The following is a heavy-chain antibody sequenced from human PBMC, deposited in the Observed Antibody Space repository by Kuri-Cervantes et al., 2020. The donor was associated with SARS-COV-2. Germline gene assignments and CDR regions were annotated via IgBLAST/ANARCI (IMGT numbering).Heavy chain of an antibody. V-gene: IGHV3-15*01. CDR3: TTDLHSVTNIFDY. CDR2: IKSKTDGGTT. J-gene: IGHJ4*02. D-gene: IGHD4-17*01. Sequence: GGSLRLSCAASGFTVSSNYMSWVRQAPGKGLEWVGRIKSKTDGGTTDYAAPVKGRFTISRDDSKNTLYLQMNSLKTEDTAVYYCTTDLHSVTNIFDYWGQGTLVTVSS. CDR1: GFTVSSNY.